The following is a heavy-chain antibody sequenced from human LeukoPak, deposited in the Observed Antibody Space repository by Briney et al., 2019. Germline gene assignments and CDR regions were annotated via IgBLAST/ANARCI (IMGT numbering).Heavy chain of an antibody. D-gene: IGHD3-22*01. J-gene: IGHJ4*02. Sequence: QPGGSLRLSCTASGFTVSSSYMTWVRQAPGEGLVWVSRISSDASSTNYADSVKGRFTISRDNAENTLFLQMNSLTAEDMAVYYCARARGYYYDSFDYWGQGTLVTISS. CDR1: GFTVSSSY. V-gene: IGHV3-74*01. CDR3: ARARGYYYDSFDY. CDR2: ISSDASST.